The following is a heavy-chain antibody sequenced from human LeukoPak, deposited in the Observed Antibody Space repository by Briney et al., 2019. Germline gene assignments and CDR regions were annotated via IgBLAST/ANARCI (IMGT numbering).Heavy chain of an antibody. J-gene: IGHJ1*01. D-gene: IGHD3-16*01. CDR1: GFTFSSYD. V-gene: IGHV3-48*03. Sequence: GGSLRPSCEASGFTFSSYDMNWVRQAPGKGLQWISHITQGGSTIYYADSVKGRFTIFRDNAKSSLYLQMDSLRVEDTAIYYCARSRGKYFQRWGQGTLVTVSS. CDR2: ITQGGSTI. CDR3: ARSRGKYFQR.